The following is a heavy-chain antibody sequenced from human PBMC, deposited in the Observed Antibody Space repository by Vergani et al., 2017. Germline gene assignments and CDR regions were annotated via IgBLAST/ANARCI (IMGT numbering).Heavy chain of an antibody. CDR3: ARGRGWGRYYDSSGYRAFDI. V-gene: IGHV1-69*01. CDR2: IIPIFGTA. D-gene: IGHD3-22*01. Sequence: QVQLVQSGAEVKKPGSPVKVSCKASGGTFSSYAISWVRQAPGQGLEWMGGIIPIFGTANYAQKFQGRVTITADESTSTAYMELSSLRSEDTAVYYCARGRGWGRYYDSSGYRAFDIWGQGTMVTVSS. J-gene: IGHJ3*02. CDR1: GGTFSSYA.